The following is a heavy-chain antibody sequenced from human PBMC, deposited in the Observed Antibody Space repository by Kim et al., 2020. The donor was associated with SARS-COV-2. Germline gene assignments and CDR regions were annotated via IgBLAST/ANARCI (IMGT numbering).Heavy chain of an antibody. Sequence: SQTLPLTCTVSGGSISSETYYWSWIRQFPGKDLEWVGYIFYSGSTYYSPSLKSRVSISVDKSKNQFSLRLRSVTAADTAGDYCARVLRVLQWPYY. CDR3: ARVLRVLQWPYY. J-gene: IGHJ6*03. D-gene: IGHD3-3*01. CDR2: IFYSGST. V-gene: IGHV4-31*03. CDR1: GGSISSETYY.